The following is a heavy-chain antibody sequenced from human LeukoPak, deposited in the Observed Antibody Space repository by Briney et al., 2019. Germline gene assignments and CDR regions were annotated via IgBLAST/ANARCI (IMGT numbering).Heavy chain of an antibody. CDR2: INPNSGGT. CDR3: ATNFNWGSYRPYFDY. J-gene: IGHJ4*02. D-gene: IGHD3-16*02. V-gene: IGHV1-2*02. Sequence: ASVKVSCKASGYTFTGYYMHWVRQAPGQGLEWMGWINPNSGGTNYAQKFQGRVTMTRDTSISTAYMELSRLRSEDTAVYYCATNFNWGSYRPYFDYWGQGTLVTVSS. CDR1: GYTFTGYY.